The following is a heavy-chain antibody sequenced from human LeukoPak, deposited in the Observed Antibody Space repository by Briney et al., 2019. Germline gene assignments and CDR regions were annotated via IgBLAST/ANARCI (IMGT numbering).Heavy chain of an antibody. Sequence: PGGSLRLSCAASGFTFSSYAMSWVRQAPGKGLEWVSGISGSGGSTHYADSVKDRFTISRDNSKNTLYLQMNSLRAEDTAVYYCAKHQLVGDWYFDLWGRGTLVTVSS. J-gene: IGHJ2*01. CDR2: ISGSGGST. V-gene: IGHV3-23*01. D-gene: IGHD6-13*01. CDR3: AKHQLVGDWYFDL. CDR1: GFTFSSYA.